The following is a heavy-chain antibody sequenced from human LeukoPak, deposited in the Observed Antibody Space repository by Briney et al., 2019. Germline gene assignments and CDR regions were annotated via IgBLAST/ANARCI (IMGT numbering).Heavy chain of an antibody. CDR1: GFTFSDYF. Sequence: GGSLRLSCAASGFTFSDYFMTWIRQAPGKGLEWVSYVSSSGSNIYYADSVKGRFTIPRDNAKNSLYLQMNSLRAEDTAVYYCARELRVGTAFDLWGRGTLVTVSS. V-gene: IGHV3-11*01. D-gene: IGHD3-10*01. CDR2: VSSSGSNI. CDR3: ARELRVGTAFDL. J-gene: IGHJ2*01.